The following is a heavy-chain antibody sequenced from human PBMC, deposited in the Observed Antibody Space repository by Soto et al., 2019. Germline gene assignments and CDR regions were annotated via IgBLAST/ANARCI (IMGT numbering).Heavy chain of an antibody. Sequence: QVSLVQSGAEVKEPGASVRLSCKASGYTFSSNAIHWVRQAPVQEPEWMGWINGGNGYTKYSQNFQDRVTLSRDTSASTSYMELSSLRSEDTAIFYCARATYTSGGSPTFAMDVWGQWTTVTVSS. D-gene: IGHD3-10*01. CDR3: ARATYTSGGSPTFAMDV. CDR1: GYTFSSNA. J-gene: IGHJ6*02. V-gene: IGHV1-3*01. CDR2: INGGNGYT.